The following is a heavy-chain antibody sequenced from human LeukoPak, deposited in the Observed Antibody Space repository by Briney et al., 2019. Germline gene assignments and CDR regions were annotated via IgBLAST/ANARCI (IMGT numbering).Heavy chain of an antibody. J-gene: IGHJ4*02. CDR2: NSGGGTT. CDR1: GFTVSSSY. Sequence: GGSLRLSCAASGFTVSSSYMTWVRQAPGKGLEWVSVNSGGGTTYYADSVKGRFAISRDFSKNTLYLQMNSLRAEDTAVYYCARWSGGNYPQFEYWGRGTLVTVSS. V-gene: IGHV3-53*01. D-gene: IGHD1-26*01. CDR3: ARWSGGNYPQFEY.